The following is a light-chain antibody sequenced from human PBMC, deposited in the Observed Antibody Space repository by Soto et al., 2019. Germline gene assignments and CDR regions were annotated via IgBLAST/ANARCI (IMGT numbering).Light chain of an antibody. J-gene: IGKJ4*01. V-gene: IGKV3-20*01. CDR2: GAS. CDR3: QQYGSSPLT. Sequence: EIVLTQSPGTLSLSPGERATLSCRASQSFSSSYLAWYQQKPGQALRLLIYGASSRATGIPDRFSGSGSATDFTLTISRLEPEDFAVYYCQQYGSSPLTFGGGTKVEIK. CDR1: QSFSSSY.